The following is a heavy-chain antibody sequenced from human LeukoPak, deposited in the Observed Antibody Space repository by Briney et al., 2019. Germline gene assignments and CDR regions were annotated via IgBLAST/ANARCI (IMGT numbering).Heavy chain of an antibody. Sequence: SETLSLTCTVSGYSISSGYYWGWIRQPPGKGLEWIGSIYHSGSTYYNPSLKSRVTISVDTSKNQFSLKLSSVTAADTAVYYCARVPAARDYYYYYMDVWGKGTTVTVSS. CDR3: ARVPAARDYYYYYMDV. CDR2: IYHSGST. J-gene: IGHJ6*03. CDR1: GYSISSGYY. V-gene: IGHV4-38-2*02. D-gene: IGHD6-6*01.